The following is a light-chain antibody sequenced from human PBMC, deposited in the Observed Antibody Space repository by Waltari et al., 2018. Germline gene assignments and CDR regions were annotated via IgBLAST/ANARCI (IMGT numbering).Light chain of an antibody. CDR1: QSISGY. V-gene: IGKV1-39*01. Sequence: DIQMTQSPSSLSASVGDRVTITCRASQSISGYLNWYQQKSGKAPKLLIYVAYTLLSGVPSRFRGSGSGTVFTLTITSLQPEDFATYYCQQSYSPLYTFGQGTKLEIE. CDR2: VAY. CDR3: QQSYSPLYT. J-gene: IGKJ2*01.